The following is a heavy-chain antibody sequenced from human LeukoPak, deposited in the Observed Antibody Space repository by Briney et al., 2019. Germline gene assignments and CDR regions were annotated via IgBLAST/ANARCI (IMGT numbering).Heavy chain of an antibody. V-gene: IGHV4-34*01. CDR2: INHSGST. Sequence: SSETLSLTCAVYGGSFSGYYWSWIRQPPGKGLEWIGEINHSGSTNYNPSLKSRVTISVDTSKNQFSLKLSSVTAADTAVYYCARTKKKAALDYWGQGTLVTVSS. D-gene: IGHD6-6*01. J-gene: IGHJ4*02. CDR1: GGSFSGYY. CDR3: ARTKKKAALDY.